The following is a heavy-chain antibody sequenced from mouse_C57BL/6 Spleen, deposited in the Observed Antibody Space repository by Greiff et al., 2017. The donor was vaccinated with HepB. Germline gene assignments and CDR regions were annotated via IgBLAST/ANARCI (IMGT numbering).Heavy chain of an antibody. Sequence: DVKLQESGGGLVKPGGSLKLSCAASGFTFSSYAMSWVRQTPEKRLEWVATISDGGSYTYYPDNVKGRFTISRDNAKNNLYLQMSHLKSEDTAMYYCAGYDGYYVFAYWGQGTLVTVSA. CDR1: GFTFSSYA. D-gene: IGHD2-3*01. CDR2: ISDGGSYT. V-gene: IGHV5-4*03. CDR3: AGYDGYYVFAY. J-gene: IGHJ3*01.